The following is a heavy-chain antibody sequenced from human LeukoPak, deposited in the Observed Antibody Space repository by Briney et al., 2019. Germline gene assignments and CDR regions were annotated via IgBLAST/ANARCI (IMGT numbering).Heavy chain of an antibody. CDR3: ARDPPDGYNGGI. CDR2: ISAYDGNT. Sequence: GASVKVSCKASGYTFTSYGISWVRQAPGQGLEWMGWISAYDGNTNYAQKLQGRVTMTTDTSTSTAYMELRSLRPDDTAVYYCARDPPDGYNGGIWGQGTMVTVSS. CDR1: GYTFTSYG. J-gene: IGHJ3*02. D-gene: IGHD5-24*01. V-gene: IGHV1-18*01.